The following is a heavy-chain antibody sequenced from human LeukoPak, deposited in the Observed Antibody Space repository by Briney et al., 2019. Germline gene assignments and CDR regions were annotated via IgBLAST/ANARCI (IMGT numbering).Heavy chain of an antibody. J-gene: IGHJ4*02. CDR1: GGSISSGGYY. Sequence: PSETLSLTCTVSGGSISSGGYYWSWIRQPPGKGLEWIGYIYHSGSTYYNPSLKSRVTISVDRSKNQFSLKLSSVTAADTAVYYCARDEVVPAAMFYWGQGTLVTVSS. D-gene: IGHD2-2*01. CDR3: ARDEVVPAAMFY. CDR2: IYHSGST. V-gene: IGHV4-30-2*01.